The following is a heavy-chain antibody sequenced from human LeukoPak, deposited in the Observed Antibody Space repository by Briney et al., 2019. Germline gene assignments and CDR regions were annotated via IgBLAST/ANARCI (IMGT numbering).Heavy chain of an antibody. CDR3: AKAQPYYDFWSGYFPQKYYFDY. D-gene: IGHD3-3*01. V-gene: IGHV3-74*01. Sequence: GGSLRLSCAASGFTFSSHWMHWVRQTPGKGLVWVSRISENRYTTNYADSVKGRFTISRDNAKNSLYLQMNSLRAEDTALYYCAKAQPYYDFWSGYFPQKYYFDYWGQGTLVTVSS. CDR1: GFTFSSHW. J-gene: IGHJ4*02. CDR2: ISENRYTT.